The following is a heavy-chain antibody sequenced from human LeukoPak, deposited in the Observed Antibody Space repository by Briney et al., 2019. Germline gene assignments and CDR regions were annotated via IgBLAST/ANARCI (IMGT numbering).Heavy chain of an antibody. J-gene: IGHJ4*02. CDR2: VHLSGAT. D-gene: IGHD1-26*01. V-gene: IGHV4-4*02. Sequence: TSGTLSLTCAVSGGSITTTNWWSWVRQPPGKGLEWIGEVHLSGATNYNPSLESRVSMSIDKSKNHLSLEVTSATAADTAIYYCTRESGAFSPFGFWGQGTLLTVSS. CDR3: TRESGAFSPFGF. CDR1: GGSITTTNW.